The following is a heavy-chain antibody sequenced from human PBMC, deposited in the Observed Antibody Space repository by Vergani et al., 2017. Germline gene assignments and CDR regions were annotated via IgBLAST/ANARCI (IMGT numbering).Heavy chain of an antibody. CDR3: ARDTSQCDYDSSGYYHDAFDI. J-gene: IGHJ3*02. Sequence: QVQLVESGGGVVQPGRSLRLSCAASGFTFSSYAMHWVRQAPGKGLEWVAVISYDGSNKYYADSVKGRFTISRDNSKNTLYLQMNSLRAEDTAVYYCARDTSQCDYDSSGYYHDAFDIWGQGTMVTVSS. D-gene: IGHD3-22*01. CDR2: ISYDGSNK. V-gene: IGHV3-30-3*01. CDR1: GFTFSSYA.